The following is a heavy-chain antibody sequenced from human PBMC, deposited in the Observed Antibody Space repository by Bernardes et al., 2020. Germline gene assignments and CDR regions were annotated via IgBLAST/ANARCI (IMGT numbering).Heavy chain of an antibody. CDR2: IIPIFGTA. CDR1: GGTFSSYA. D-gene: IGHD3-16*01. CDR3: ARGGDFGYYYMDV. J-gene: IGHJ6*03. V-gene: IGHV1-69*06. Sequence: SVKVSCKASGGTFSSYAISWVRQAPGQGLEWMGGIIPIFGTANYAQKFQGRVTITADKSTSTAYMELSSLRSEDTAVYYCARGGDFGYYYMDVWGKGTTVTVSS.